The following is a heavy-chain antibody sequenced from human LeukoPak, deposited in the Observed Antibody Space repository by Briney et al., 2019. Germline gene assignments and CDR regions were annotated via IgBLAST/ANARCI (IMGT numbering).Heavy chain of an antibody. CDR3: AKDKYSSSWYVFDY. D-gene: IGHD6-13*01. CDR1: GFTSSDYY. V-gene: IGHV3-11*01. CDR2: ISSSGSTI. J-gene: IGHJ4*02. Sequence: PGGSLRLSCAASGFTSSDYYMSWIRQAPGKGLEWVSYISSSGSTIYYADSVKGRFTISRDNAKDSLYLQMNSLRAEDTAVYYCAKDKYSSSWYVFDYWGQGTLVTVSS.